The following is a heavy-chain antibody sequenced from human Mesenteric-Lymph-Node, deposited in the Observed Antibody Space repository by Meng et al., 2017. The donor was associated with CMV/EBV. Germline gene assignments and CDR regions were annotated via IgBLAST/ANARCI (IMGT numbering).Heavy chain of an antibody. CDR2: IKQDGSEK. CDR1: GFTFSSYW. J-gene: IGHJ4*02. V-gene: IGHV3-7*01. Sequence: GGSLRLSCVASGFTFSSYWMSWVRQAPGKGLEWVANIKQDGSEKYYVDSVKGRFTISRDNAKNSLYLQMNSLRAEDTAVYYCARVPIFGVVIIPYYFDYWGQGTLVTVSS. D-gene: IGHD3-3*01. CDR3: ARVPIFGVVIIPYYFDY.